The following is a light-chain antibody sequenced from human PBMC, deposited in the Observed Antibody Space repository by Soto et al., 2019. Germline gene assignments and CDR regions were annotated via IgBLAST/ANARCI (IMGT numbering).Light chain of an antibody. V-gene: IGKV3-11*01. CDR1: QSVSTY. Sequence: EIVLTQSPATLSLSPGDRATLSYRATQSVSTYLAWYKQKPGRAPRILIYDASKRATGIPARFSGSGSGTGFTLTISSLEPEDFAVYYCQQRSKWPITFGQGTRLEI. J-gene: IGKJ5*01. CDR3: QQRSKWPIT. CDR2: DAS.